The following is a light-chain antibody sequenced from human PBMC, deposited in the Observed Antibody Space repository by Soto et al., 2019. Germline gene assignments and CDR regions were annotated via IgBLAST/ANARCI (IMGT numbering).Light chain of an antibody. J-gene: IGLJ2*01. Sequence: QTVVTQEPSLTVSPGGTVTLTCATSTGAVTSGYYPNRFQQKPGQAPRALIYSTNNKYSWTPARFSGSLLGGKAALTLSGVQPEDEADYYCLLYYGGQLGVFGGGTKLTVL. CDR1: TGAVTSGYY. CDR3: LLYYGGQLGV. CDR2: STN. V-gene: IGLV7-43*01.